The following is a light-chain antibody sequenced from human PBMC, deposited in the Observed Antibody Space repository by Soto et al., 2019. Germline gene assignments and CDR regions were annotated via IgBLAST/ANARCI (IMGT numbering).Light chain of an antibody. CDR3: QHYDSYPWT. CDR1: QSISYW. CDR2: KAS. Sequence: DIQMTQSPSTLSASVGDRVTITCRASQSISYWLAWYQQKPGKAPKLLIYKASSLESGVPSRFSGSGSGTEFTHTISSLQPDDFATYYCQHYDSYPWTFGQGTKVEIK. J-gene: IGKJ1*01. V-gene: IGKV1-5*03.